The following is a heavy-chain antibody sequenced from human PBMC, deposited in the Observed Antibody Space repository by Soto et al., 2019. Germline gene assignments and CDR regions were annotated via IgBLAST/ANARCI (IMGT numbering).Heavy chain of an antibody. Sequence: SETLSLTCAVYGGGFSGSYWSWIRQPPGKGLEWIGEINHSGSTNYNPSLKSRVTISVDTSKNQFSLKLSSVTAADTAVYYCARGRTTVTAGGACAFDIWGQGTMVT. D-gene: IGHD4-17*01. J-gene: IGHJ3*02. CDR3: ARGRTTVTAGGACAFDI. CDR2: INHSGST. CDR1: GGGFSGSY. V-gene: IGHV4-34*01.